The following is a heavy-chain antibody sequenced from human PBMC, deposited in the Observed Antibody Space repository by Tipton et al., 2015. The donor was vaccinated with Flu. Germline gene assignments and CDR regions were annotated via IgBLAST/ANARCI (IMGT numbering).Heavy chain of an antibody. CDR3: AKHLGGSSSY. D-gene: IGHD6-6*01. V-gene: IGHV3-7*03. Sequence: SLRLSCAASGFTFSTYWMTWVRQAPGKGLEWVANINQDGSVKYYVDSVKGRFTISRDNAKNSLYLQMNSLRAEDTAVYYCAKHLGGSSSYWGQGTLVTVSS. CDR2: INQDGSVK. CDR1: GFTFSTYW. J-gene: IGHJ4*02.